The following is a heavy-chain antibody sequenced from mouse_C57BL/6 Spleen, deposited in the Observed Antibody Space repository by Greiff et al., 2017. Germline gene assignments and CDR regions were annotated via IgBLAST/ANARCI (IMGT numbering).Heavy chain of an antibody. J-gene: IGHJ4*01. CDR3: TTGSDYAMGY. CDR1: GFNIKDDY. Sequence: VQLQQSGAELVRPGASVKLSCTASGFNIKDDYMHWVKQRPEQGLEWIGWIDPENGDTEYASKFQGKATITADTSSNTAYLQLSSLTSEDTAVYYCTTGSDYAMGYWGQGTSVTVA. CDR2: IDPENGDT. V-gene: IGHV14-4*01.